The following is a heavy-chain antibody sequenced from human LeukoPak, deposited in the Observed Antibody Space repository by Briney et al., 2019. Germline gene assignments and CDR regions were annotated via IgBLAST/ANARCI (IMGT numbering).Heavy chain of an antibody. CDR2: IRSKANSYAT. CDR3: TRPGGYSYGYARAIDI. D-gene: IGHD5-18*01. Sequence: PGGSLRLSCAASGFTFSGSAMHWVRQASGKGLEWVGRIRSKANSYATAYAASVKGRFTISRDDSKNTAYLQMNSLKTEDTAVYYCTRPGGYSYGYARAIDIWGQGTMVTVSS. J-gene: IGHJ3*02. V-gene: IGHV3-73*01. CDR1: GFTFSGSA.